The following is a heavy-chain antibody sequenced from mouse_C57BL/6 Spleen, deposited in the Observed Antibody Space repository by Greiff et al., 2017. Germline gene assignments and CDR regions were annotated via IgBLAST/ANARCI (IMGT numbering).Heavy chain of an antibody. J-gene: IGHJ2*01. V-gene: IGHV1-55*01. D-gene: IGHD2-3*01. CDR3: ARSYDGYPYYFDD. CDR2: IYPGSGST. CDR1: GYTFTSYW. Sequence: QVQLQQSGAELVKPGASVKMSCKASGYTFTSYWITWVKQRPGQGLEWIGDIYPGSGSTNYNEKFKSKATLTVDTSSSTAYMQLSSLTSEDSAVYYCARSYDGYPYYFDDWGQGTTLTVSS.